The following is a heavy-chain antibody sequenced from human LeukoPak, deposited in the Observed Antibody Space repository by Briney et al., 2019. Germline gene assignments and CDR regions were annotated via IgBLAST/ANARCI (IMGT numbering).Heavy chain of an antibody. D-gene: IGHD5-18*01. CDR1: GGSFSGYY. CDR3: ARGRPFRYSYGLTPLYYFDY. CDR2: INHSGST. V-gene: IGHV4-34*01. Sequence: SETLSLTCAVYGGSFSGYYWSWIRQPPGKGLEWIGEINHSGSTNYNPSLKSRVTISVDTSKNQFSLKLSSVTAADTAVYYCARGRPFRYSYGLTPLYYFDYWGQGTLVTVSS. J-gene: IGHJ4*02.